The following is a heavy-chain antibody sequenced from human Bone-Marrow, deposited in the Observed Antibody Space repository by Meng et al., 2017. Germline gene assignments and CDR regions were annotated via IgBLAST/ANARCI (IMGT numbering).Heavy chain of an antibody. CDR2: INPSGGST. V-gene: IGHV1-46*01. D-gene: IGHD3-9*01. J-gene: IGHJ6*02. CDR1: GYTFTSYY. Sequence: ASVKVSCKASGYTFTSYYMHWVRQAPGQGLEWMGIINPSGGSTSYAQKFQDRVTMTRDTSTSTVYMELRSLRSDDTAVYYCARGGTNLLRYFDWLGTYYYYGMDVWGQGTTVTVSS. CDR3: ARGGTNLLRYFDWLGTYYYYGMDV.